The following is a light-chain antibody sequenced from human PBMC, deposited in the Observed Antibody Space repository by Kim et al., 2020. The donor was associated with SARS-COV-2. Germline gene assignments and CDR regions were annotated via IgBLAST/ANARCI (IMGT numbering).Light chain of an antibody. CDR2: GKN. V-gene: IGLV3-19*01. Sequence: ALRHTFRITCQGDSLRSYDASWYQQKPGQAPVLVIYGKNNRPSGIPDRFSGSSSGNTASLTITGAQAEDEADYYCNSRDSSGNHYVFGTGTKVTVL. J-gene: IGLJ1*01. CDR1: SLRSYD. CDR3: NSRDSSGNHYV.